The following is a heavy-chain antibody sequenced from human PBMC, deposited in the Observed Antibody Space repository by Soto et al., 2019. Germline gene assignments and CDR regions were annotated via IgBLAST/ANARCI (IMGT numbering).Heavy chain of an antibody. CDR3: SRGILV. V-gene: IGHV4-31*03. CDR2: ISYGGTP. J-gene: IGHJ4*02. D-gene: IGHD2-15*01. Sequence: QVQLQESGPGLVKPSQTLSLTCTVSGGSMNSGGYCWNWIRQHPGEGLEWIGCISYGGTPSYNPSLKSRVTISVDTSKNQFSLKLSSVTAADTAVYYCSRGILVWGQGTLITVSS. CDR1: GGSMNSGGYC.